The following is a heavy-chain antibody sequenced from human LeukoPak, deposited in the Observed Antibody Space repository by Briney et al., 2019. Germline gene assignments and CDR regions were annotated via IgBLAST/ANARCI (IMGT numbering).Heavy chain of an antibody. CDR2: INSDGSST. CDR3: AKDVRVGGGGMDV. Sequence: GGSLRLSCAASGFTFSSYWMQWVRQAPGKGLVWVSRINSDGSSTGYADSVEGRFTISRDNAKNTLYLQMNSLRAEDTAVYYCAKDVRVGGGGMDVWGQGTPVTVSS. D-gene: IGHD1-26*01. CDR1: GFTFSSYW. V-gene: IGHV3-74*01. J-gene: IGHJ6*02.